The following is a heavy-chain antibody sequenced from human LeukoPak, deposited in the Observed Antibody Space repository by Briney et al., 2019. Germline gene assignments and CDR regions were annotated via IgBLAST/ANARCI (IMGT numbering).Heavy chain of an antibody. CDR3: ARPLMYYYGSETYFWFDP. CDR2: IKQDGSEQ. Sequence: GGSLRLSCAASGFTFTTYWMGWVRQAPGKGLEWVANIKQDGSEQYYVDSVRGRFTISRDNAKNSLSLQMNSLRAEDTAVYYCARPLMYYYGSETYFWFDPWGQGTLVTVSS. CDR1: GFTFTTYW. J-gene: IGHJ5*02. V-gene: IGHV3-7*01. D-gene: IGHD3-10*01.